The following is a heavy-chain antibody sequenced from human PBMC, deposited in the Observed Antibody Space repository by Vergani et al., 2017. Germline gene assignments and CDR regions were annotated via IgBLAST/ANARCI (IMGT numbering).Heavy chain of an antibody. V-gene: IGHV3-21*01. D-gene: IGHD4-11*01. J-gene: IGHJ6*02. CDR2: ISSSSSYI. Sequence: EVQLLESGGGLVQPGGSLRLSCAASGFTFSSYAMSWVRQAPGKGLEWVSSISSSSSYIYYADSVKGRFTISRDNAKNSLYLQMNSLRAEHTAVYYCARDLHTDHYYYYGMDVWGQGTTVTVSS. CDR1: GFTFSSYA. CDR3: ARDLHTDHYYYYGMDV.